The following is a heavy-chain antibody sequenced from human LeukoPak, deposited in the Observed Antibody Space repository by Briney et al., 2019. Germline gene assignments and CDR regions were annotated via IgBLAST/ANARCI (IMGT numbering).Heavy chain of an antibody. CDR2: ISNDGTST. CDR1: GLTISNYW. J-gene: IGHJ4*02. CDR3: AGDGQGLHY. V-gene: IGHV3-74*01. D-gene: IGHD4-11*01. Sequence: PGGSLRLSCAVSGLTISNYWMHWVRQAPGKGLVWVSRISNDGTSTSYADSAKGRFTISRDNAKNTLYLQMNSLRGEDTAVYYCAGDGQGLHYWGQGALVTVSS.